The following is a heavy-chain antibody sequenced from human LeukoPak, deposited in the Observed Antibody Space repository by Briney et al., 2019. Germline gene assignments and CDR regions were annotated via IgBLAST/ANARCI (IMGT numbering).Heavy chain of an antibody. V-gene: IGHV4-39*07. Sequence: SETLSLTCTVSGGSISSSSYYWGWIRQPPGKGLEWIGSIYYSGSTYYNPSLKSRVTISVDTSKNQFSLKLSSVTAADTAVYYCARDRGITNFPLDYWGQGTLVTVSS. CDR3: ARDRGITNFPLDY. D-gene: IGHD3-10*01. CDR2: IYYSGST. J-gene: IGHJ4*02. CDR1: GGSISSSSYY.